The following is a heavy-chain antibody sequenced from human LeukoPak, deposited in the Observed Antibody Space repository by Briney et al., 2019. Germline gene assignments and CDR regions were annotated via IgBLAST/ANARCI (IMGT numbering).Heavy chain of an antibody. Sequence: GESLKISCKGSGYSFTSYWIGWVRQAPGKGLEWVAVISYDGSNKYYADSVKGRFTISRDNSKNTLYLQMNSLRAEDTAVYYCAREGTYYYGSGSYGFDYWGQGTLVTVSS. J-gene: IGHJ4*02. CDR2: ISYDGSNK. CDR1: GYSFTSYW. D-gene: IGHD3-10*01. CDR3: AREGTYYYGSGSYGFDY. V-gene: IGHV3-30*19.